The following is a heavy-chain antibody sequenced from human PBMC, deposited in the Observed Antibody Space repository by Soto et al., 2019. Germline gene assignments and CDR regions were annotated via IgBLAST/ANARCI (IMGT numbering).Heavy chain of an antibody. Sequence: GGSLRLSCAASGFTFSSYSMSWVRQAPGKGLEWVSGFRGSGDDGTTYYADSVKGRFTISRDNSKNMLFLQVNSLRAEDTAIYYCAKKVNSGSGSQYFDYWGQGTQVTVSS. J-gene: IGHJ4*02. D-gene: IGHD3-10*01. CDR3: AKKVNSGSGSQYFDY. V-gene: IGHV3-23*01. CDR1: GFTFSSYS. CDR2: FRGSGDDGTT.